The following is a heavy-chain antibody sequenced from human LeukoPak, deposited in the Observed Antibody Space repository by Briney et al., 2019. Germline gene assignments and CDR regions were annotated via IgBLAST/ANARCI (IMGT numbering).Heavy chain of an antibody. V-gene: IGHV4-34*01. J-gene: IGHJ2*01. CDR1: GGSFSGYY. D-gene: IGHD2-2*01. CDR2: INHSGST. CDR3: ARGRGVVVPAVRKPYWYFDL. Sequence: PSETLSLTCAVYGGSFSGYYWSWIRQPPGKGLEWIGEINHSGSTNYNSSLKSRVTISVDTSKNQFSLKLSSVTAADTAVYYCARGRGVVVPAVRKPYWYFDLWGRGTLVTVSS.